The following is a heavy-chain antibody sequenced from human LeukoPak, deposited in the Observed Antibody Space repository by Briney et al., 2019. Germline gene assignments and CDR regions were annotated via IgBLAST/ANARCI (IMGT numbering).Heavy chain of an antibody. J-gene: IGHJ4*02. D-gene: IGHD3-10*01. CDR2: MSSNSRYI. CDR3: ARDLEWFGESLLY. V-gene: IGHV3-21*06. Sequence: GGSLRLSCAASGFTFSDYSMNWVRQAPGEKLEWVSSMSSNSRYIYYADSVKGRFTISRDNAKNSLSLQMHSLRAEDTAIYYCARDLEWFGESLLYWGQGTLVTVSS. CDR1: GFTFSDYS.